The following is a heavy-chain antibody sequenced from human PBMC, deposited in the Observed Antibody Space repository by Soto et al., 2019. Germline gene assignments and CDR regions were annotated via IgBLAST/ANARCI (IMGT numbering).Heavy chain of an antibody. D-gene: IGHD5-18*01. CDR2: MNPNSGNT. J-gene: IGHJ4*02. CDR1: GYSFTSYD. Sequence: QVQLVQSGAEVKKPGASVKVSCKASGYSFTSYDINWVRQATGQGLEWMGWMNPNSGNTGYAQKFQGRITMTSNTSISTAYMEVSSWRSEDTAVSECAREESCGYAAYWGQGTQVTVCS. CDR3: AREESCGYAAY. V-gene: IGHV1-8*01.